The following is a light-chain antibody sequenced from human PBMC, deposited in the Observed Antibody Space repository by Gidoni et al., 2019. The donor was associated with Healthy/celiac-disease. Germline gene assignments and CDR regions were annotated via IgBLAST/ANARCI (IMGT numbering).Light chain of an antibody. J-gene: IGKJ1*01. Sequence: EIVMTQSPATLSVSPGERATLSCRASQSVSSNLAWYQQKPGQAPRLLIYGASTRATGIPARFSGSGSGTEFTLTISSLQSEDFAVYYCQQYNNWHLWTFXXXTKVEIK. V-gene: IGKV3-15*01. CDR1: QSVSSN. CDR2: GAS. CDR3: QQYNNWHLWT.